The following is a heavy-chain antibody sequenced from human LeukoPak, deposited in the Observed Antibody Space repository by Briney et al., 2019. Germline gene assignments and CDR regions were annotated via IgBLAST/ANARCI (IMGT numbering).Heavy chain of an antibody. CDR3: TSRPDYGDY. CDR1: GFTFSGSA. V-gene: IGHV3-73*01. D-gene: IGHD3-16*01. J-gene: IGHJ4*02. CDR2: IRGKANSYAT. Sequence: GGSLRLSCAASGFTFSGSAMHWVRQASGKGLEWVGRIRGKANSYATAYAASVKGRFTISRDDSKNTAYLQMNSLKTEDTAVYYCTSRPDYGDYWGQGTLVTVSS.